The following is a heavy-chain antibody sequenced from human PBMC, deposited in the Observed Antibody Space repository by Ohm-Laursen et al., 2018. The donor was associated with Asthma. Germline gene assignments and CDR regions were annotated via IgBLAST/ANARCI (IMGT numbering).Heavy chain of an antibody. CDR1: GFTFRSYA. D-gene: IGHD3-3*01. CDR3: ARDVMEWYLPAFDF. J-gene: IGHJ4*02. Sequence: SLRLSCAASGFTFRSYAMHWVRQAPGKGLEWVAVGGSYYDGGLKYYADSVNGRFTVSRDDSKNTLYLQMDSLRPDDTAAYYCARDVMEWYLPAFDFWGQGTLVTVSS. CDR2: GGSYYDGGLK. V-gene: IGHV3-30-3*01.